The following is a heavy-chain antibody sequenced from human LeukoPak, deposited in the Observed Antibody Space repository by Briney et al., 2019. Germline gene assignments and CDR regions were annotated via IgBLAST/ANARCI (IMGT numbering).Heavy chain of an antibody. D-gene: IGHD2-2*02. CDR2: ISSSSNYR. CDR1: GFTFSRYS. Sequence: PGGSLRLSCAASGFTFSRYSMNWVRQAPGKGLEWVSFISSSSNYRYYADSVKGRFTISRDNAKNSLYLQMASLGAEDTAVYYCARTSVAAAISPYYFDYWGQGTLVTVSS. V-gene: IGHV3-21*01. J-gene: IGHJ4*02. CDR3: ARTSVAAAISPYYFDY.